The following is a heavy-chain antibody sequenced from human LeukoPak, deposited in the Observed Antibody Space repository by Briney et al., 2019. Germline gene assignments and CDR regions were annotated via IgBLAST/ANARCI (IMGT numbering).Heavy chain of an antibody. D-gene: IGHD6-19*01. Sequence: SETLSLTCTVSGYSISSGYYWGWIRQPPGKGLEWIGSIYHSGSTYYNPSLKSRVTISVDTSKNQFSLKLSTVTAADTAVYYCARAVALYRFDYWGQGTLVTVSS. V-gene: IGHV4-38-2*02. CDR3: ARAVALYRFDY. CDR1: GYSISSGYY. J-gene: IGHJ4*02. CDR2: IYHSGST.